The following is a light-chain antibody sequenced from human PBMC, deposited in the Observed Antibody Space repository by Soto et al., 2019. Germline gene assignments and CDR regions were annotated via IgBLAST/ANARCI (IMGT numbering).Light chain of an antibody. CDR3: YSYAGEHLYV. V-gene: IGLV2-23*01. J-gene: IGLJ1*01. CDR1: SSDVGSYNL. CDR2: EGT. Sequence: QSVLTQPASVSASPGQSITIPCTGTSSDVGSYNLVSWFQQHPGKVPKLLIYEGTKRPSGLSDRFSGSKSGNTASLTISGLQAEDEADYYCYSYAGEHLYVFGTGTKLTVL.